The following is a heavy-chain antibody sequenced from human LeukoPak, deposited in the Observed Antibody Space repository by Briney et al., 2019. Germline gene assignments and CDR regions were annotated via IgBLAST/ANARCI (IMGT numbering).Heavy chain of an antibody. Sequence: SETLSLTCAVSGGSISSDGITWSCIPQPPGQDLEWIVYFYHSGSKYYNPSLKSRVSISEDRSKNQYSLKLSSVTAADTAVYFCARGIAVGELLPRGWFDPWGQGTLVTVSS. V-gene: IGHV4-30-2*01. CDR1: GGSISSDGIT. J-gene: IGHJ5*02. D-gene: IGHD3-10*01. CDR2: FYHSGSK. CDR3: ARGIAVGELLPRGWFDP.